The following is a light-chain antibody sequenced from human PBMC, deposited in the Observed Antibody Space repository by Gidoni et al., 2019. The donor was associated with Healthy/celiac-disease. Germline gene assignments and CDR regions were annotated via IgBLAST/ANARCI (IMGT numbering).Light chain of an antibody. CDR2: LNSDGSH. V-gene: IGLV4-69*01. CDR3: QTWGTGIEV. J-gene: IGLJ2*01. CDR1: SGHSSYA. Sequence: QLVLTQSPSASASLGASLKLTCTLSSGHSSYALAWHQQQPEKGPRYLMKLNSDGSHSKGDGIPDRFSGSSSGAERYLTISSLQSEDEADYYCQTWGTGIEVFGGGTKLTVL.